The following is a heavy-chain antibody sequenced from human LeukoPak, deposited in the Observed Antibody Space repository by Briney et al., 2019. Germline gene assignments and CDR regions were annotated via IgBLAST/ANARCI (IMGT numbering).Heavy chain of an antibody. CDR2: INHSRST. CDR3: ARTGETAMDSRGLFDY. Sequence: KPSETLSLTCAVYGGSFSGYYWSWIRQPPGKGPEWIGEINHSRSTNYNPSLKSRVSISADTSKNQFSLKLSSVTAADTAVYYCARTGETAMDSRGLFDYWGQGTLVTVSS. D-gene: IGHD5-18*01. V-gene: IGHV4-34*01. J-gene: IGHJ4*02. CDR1: GGSFSGYY.